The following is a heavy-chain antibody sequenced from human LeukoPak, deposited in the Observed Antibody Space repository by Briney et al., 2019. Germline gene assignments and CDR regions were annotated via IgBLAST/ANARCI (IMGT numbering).Heavy chain of an antibody. CDR3: AHRRYLYGSWNYGSFDY. V-gene: IGHV2-5*02. Sequence: SGPTLVNPTQTLTLTCTFSGFSLRSSGVGVGWVRQPPGEALEWLALIYWDDDKRYSPSLRNRLTISKDTSKNQVVLTMTNVDPVDTGTYYCAHRRYLYGSWNYGSFDYWGQGTLVTVSS. CDR2: IYWDDDK. J-gene: IGHJ4*02. D-gene: IGHD6-19*01. CDR1: GFSLRSSGVG.